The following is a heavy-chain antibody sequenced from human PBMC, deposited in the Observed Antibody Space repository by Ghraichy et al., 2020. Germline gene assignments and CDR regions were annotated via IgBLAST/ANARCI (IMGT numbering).Heavy chain of an antibody. Sequence: SETLSLTCTVSGASISRYYWSWIRQSPGDGLEWIGYIYHSGTTNYNPSLKSRITISVDTSKNQFSLKVRSLTAADTAIYYCASATILGTPADVFDIWGQGTMVTVAS. CDR1: GASISRYY. V-gene: IGHV4-59*01. D-gene: IGHD4-23*01. CDR2: IYHSGTT. CDR3: ASATILGTPADVFDI. J-gene: IGHJ3*02.